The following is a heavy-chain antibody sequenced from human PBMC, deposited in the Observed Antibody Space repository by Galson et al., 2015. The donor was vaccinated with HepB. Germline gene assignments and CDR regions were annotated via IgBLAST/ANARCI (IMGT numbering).Heavy chain of an antibody. Sequence: SLRLSCAASGFTFSSYAMNWVRQAPGKGPEWVSTISASGGSAYYAASVKGRFTISRDNSKNTLYLQMNSLRAEDTAVYYCAKSYDILTRPHWFDPWGQGTLVTVSS. CDR1: GFTFSSYA. V-gene: IGHV3-23*01. CDR3: AKSYDILTRPHWFDP. J-gene: IGHJ5*02. D-gene: IGHD3-9*01. CDR2: ISASGGSA.